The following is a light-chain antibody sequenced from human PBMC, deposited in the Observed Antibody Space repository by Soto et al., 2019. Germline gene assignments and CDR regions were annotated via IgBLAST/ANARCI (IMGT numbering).Light chain of an antibody. CDR1: QSISSW. CDR3: QQYNSYPT. Sequence: DIQMTQSPSTLSAYVGDRVTITCRASQSISSWLAWYQQKPGKAPKLLIYKASSLESGVPSRFSGSGSGTEFTLNISSLQPDDCATYYCQQYNSYPTFGQGTKVEI. CDR2: KAS. V-gene: IGKV1-5*03. J-gene: IGKJ1*01.